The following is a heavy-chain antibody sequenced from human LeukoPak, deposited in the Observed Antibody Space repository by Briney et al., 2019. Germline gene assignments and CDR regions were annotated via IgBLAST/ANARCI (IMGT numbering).Heavy chain of an antibody. CDR1: GYSFTSYW. V-gene: IGHV5-10-1*01. J-gene: IGHJ4*02. CDR2: IDPSDSYT. CDR3: AKVGASNYFDY. Sequence: GESLKISCKGSGYSFTSYWISWVRQMPGKGREWMGRIDPSDSYTNYSPSFQGHVTISADKSISTAYLQWSSLKASDTAMYYCAKVGASNYFDYWGQGTLVTVSS. D-gene: IGHD1-26*01.